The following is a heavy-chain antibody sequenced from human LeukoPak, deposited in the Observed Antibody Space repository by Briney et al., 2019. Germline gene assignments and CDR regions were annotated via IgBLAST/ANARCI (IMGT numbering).Heavy chain of an antibody. D-gene: IGHD6-13*01. CDR2: IIPIFGTA. Sequence: SVKVSCKAPGGTFSSYAISWVRQAPGQGLEWMGGIIPIFGTANYAQKFQGRVTITADKSTSTAYMELSSLRAEDTAVYYCARGDYSSSWYGDYWGQGTLVTVSS. CDR1: GGTFSSYA. J-gene: IGHJ4*02. CDR3: ARGDYSSSWYGDY. V-gene: IGHV1-69*06.